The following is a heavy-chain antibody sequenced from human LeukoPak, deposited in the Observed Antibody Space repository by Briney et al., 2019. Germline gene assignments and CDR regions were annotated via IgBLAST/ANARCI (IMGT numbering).Heavy chain of an antibody. V-gene: IGHV3-69-1*02. Sequence: GGSLRLSCAASGLTFSDYYMNWVRQAPGKGLEWVSSISSSSTIYYADSVKGRFTISRDNAKNSLYLQMNSLRAEDTAVYYCARDPHITMIVVVIPDYWGQGTLVTVSS. D-gene: IGHD3-22*01. J-gene: IGHJ4*02. CDR1: GLTFSDYY. CDR2: ISSSSTI. CDR3: ARDPHITMIVVVIPDY.